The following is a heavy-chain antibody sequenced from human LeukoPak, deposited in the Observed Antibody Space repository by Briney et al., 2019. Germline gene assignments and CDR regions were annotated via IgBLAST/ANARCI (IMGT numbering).Heavy chain of an antibody. CDR2: LYRGGAI. CDR1: GFTVNFGY. Sequence: GRSLRLSCAASGFTVNFGYMTWVRQAPGRGLEWVSILYRGGAIFYGDSVGGRFTISRDDSRNALYLQMDSLRADDTAVYYCARFPMADYWGQGILVTVSS. V-gene: IGHV3-53*01. CDR3: ARFPMADY. D-gene: IGHD3-10*01. J-gene: IGHJ4*02.